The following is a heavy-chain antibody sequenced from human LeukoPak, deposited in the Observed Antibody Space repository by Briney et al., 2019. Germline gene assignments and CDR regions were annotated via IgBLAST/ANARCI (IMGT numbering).Heavy chain of an antibody. J-gene: IGHJ4*02. CDR1: RYTFTGYY. V-gene: IGHV1-2*02. Sequence: ASVKVSCKASRYTFTGYYIHWVRQAPGQGLEWMGWINPNSGGTNYAQKFQGRVTMTRDTSISTAYMELSRLRSDDTAVYYCARVPVLRFLEWTYYFDYWGQGTLVTVSS. CDR3: ARVPVLRFLEWTYYFDY. CDR2: INPNSGGT. D-gene: IGHD3-3*01.